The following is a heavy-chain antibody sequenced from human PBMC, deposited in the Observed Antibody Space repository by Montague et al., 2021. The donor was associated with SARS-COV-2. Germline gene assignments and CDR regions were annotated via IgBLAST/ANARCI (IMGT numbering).Heavy chain of an antibody. D-gene: IGHD1-26*01. V-gene: IGHV6-1*01. CDR1: GDSVSRNSAA. CDR2: TYYRYKWYN. J-gene: IGHJ4*02. CDR3: ARTSASSDY. Sequence: CAISGDSVSRNSAAWNWIRQSPSRGLEWLGRTYYRYKWYNDYAVSVKSRITINTDTSKNQISLQLNSVTPEDTAVYYCARTSASSDYWGQGTLVTVSS.